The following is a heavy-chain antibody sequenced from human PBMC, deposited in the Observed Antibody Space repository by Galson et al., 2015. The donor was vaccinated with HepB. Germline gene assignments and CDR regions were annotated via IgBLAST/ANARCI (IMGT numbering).Heavy chain of an antibody. CDR2: INTNGGSA. J-gene: IGHJ4*02. CDR1: GYPFTSYH. CDR3: VRDYSGKWTFDY. V-gene: IGHV1-46*03. Sequence: SVKVSCKASGYPFTSYHMHWVREAPGQGLEWMARINTNGGSATYAPKFQGRITMTRDTSTSTDYMELSGLTSEDTAVYYCVRDYSGKWTFDYWGQGTLVTVSS. D-gene: IGHD5-12*01.